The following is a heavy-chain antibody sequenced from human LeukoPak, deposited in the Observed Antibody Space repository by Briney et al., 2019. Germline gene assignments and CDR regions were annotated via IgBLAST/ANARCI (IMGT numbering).Heavy chain of an antibody. V-gene: IGHV3-7*01. CDR3: ASIVGDYVWGSYRPPYAFDI. J-gene: IGHJ3*02. CDR2: IKQDRSEK. D-gene: IGHD3-16*02. CDR1: GFTFSSYW. Sequence: GGSLRLSCAASGFTFSSYWMSWVRQAPGKGLEWVANIKQDRSEKYYVDSVKGRFTISRDNAKNSLYLQMNSLRAEDTAVYYCASIVGDYVWGSYRPPYAFDIWGQGTMVTVSS.